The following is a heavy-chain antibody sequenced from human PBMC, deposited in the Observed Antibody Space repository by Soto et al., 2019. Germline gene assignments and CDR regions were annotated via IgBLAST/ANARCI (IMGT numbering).Heavy chain of an antibody. D-gene: IGHD3-16*01. CDR2: IIPILGIA. CDR3: ARGGNPIDY. CDR1: GGTFSSYT. V-gene: IGHV1-69*02. J-gene: IGHJ4*02. Sequence: GASVKVSCKASGGTFSSYTIIWVRQAPGQGLEWMGRIIPILGIANYAQKFQGRVTMTTDTSTSTAYMELRSLRSDDTAVYYCARGGNPIDYWGQGTLVTVSS.